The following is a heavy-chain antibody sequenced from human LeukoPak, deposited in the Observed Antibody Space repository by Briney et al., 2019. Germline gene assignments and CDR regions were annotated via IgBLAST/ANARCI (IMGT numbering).Heavy chain of an antibody. J-gene: IGHJ4*02. D-gene: IGHD6-13*01. CDR3: ARGSMAAAGALGY. Sequence: PGRSLRLSCAASGFTFSSYAMHWVRQAPGKGLEWVAVISYDGSNKYYADSVKGRFTISRDNSKNTLYLQMNSLRAEDTAVYYCARGSMAAAGALGYWGQGTLVTVSS. V-gene: IGHV3-30*14. CDR1: GFTFSSYA. CDR2: ISYDGSNK.